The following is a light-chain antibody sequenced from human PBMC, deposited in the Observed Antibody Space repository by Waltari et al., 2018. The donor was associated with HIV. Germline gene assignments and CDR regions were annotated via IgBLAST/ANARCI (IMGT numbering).Light chain of an antibody. Sequence: QSALTQPPSASGSPGQSVTFSCTGTSRDVGAYNFVSWYQQHPGKAPKLIISGVNRRPSGVPDRFSGSKSGNTASLTVSGLQADDEADYYRSSYAGPNHLLFGGGTKLTVL. CDR2: GVN. CDR1: SRDVGAYNF. V-gene: IGLV2-8*01. CDR3: SSYAGPNHLL. J-gene: IGLJ2*01.